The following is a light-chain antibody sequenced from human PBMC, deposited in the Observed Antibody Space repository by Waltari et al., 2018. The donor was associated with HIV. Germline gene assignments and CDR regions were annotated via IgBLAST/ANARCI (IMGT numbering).Light chain of an antibody. V-gene: IGKV3-11*01. CDR2: DAS. CDR1: QSVGSY. CDR3: QQRSDWPPT. Sequence: EIVLTQSPATLSLSPGERATLSCRASQSVGSYLGWYQQKPGQAPRLLIYDASNRATVIPARFSGSGSGTDFTLTISLEPEDFAVYYCQQRSDWPPTFGQGTKVEIK. J-gene: IGKJ1*01.